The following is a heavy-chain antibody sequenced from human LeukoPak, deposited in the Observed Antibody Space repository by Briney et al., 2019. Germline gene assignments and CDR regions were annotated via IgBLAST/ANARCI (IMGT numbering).Heavy chain of an antibody. CDR2: INGNSGDT. J-gene: IGHJ4*02. D-gene: IGHD3-3*01. CDR1: GYTFTDYY. CDR3: ARVQTTGLLEWLY. Sequence: ASVKVSCKALGYTFTDYYMHWVRQASGQGLEWMGWINGNSGDTKYAQKFQGRVTMTRDTSISTAYMELSRLRSDDTAIYYCARVQTTGLLEWLYWGQGALVTVSS. V-gene: IGHV1-2*02.